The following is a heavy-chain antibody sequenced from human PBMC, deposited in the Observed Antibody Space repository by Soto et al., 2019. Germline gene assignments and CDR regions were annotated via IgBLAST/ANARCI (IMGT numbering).Heavy chain of an antibody. CDR1: GYTFTGFY. CDR3: ARDPGPYGGYSY. D-gene: IGHD4-17*01. J-gene: IGHJ4*02. V-gene: IGHV1-2*02. Sequence: ASVKVSCKASGYTFTGFYMHWVRQAPGQGLEWMGWINPNNGGTNYVQKFQDRVTMTRDTSITTAYMELSGLRSDDTAVYYCARDPGPYGGYSYWGQGTLVTVSS. CDR2: INPNNGGT.